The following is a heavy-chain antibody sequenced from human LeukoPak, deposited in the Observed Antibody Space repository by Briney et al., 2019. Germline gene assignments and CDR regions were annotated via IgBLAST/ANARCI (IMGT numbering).Heavy chain of an antibody. J-gene: IGHJ4*02. V-gene: IGHV4-59*01. CDR2: IYYSGST. CDR3: ARYSSGYYYLD. CDR1: GGSISSYY. D-gene: IGHD3-22*01. Sequence: KPSETLSLTCTVSGGSISSYYWSWIRQPPGKGLEWIGYIYYSGSTNYNPSLKSRVTISVDTSKNQFSLKLSSVTAADTAVYYCARYSSGYYYLDWGQGTLVTVSS.